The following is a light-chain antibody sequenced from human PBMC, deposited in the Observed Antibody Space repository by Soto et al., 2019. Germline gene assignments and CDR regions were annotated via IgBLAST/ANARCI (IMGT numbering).Light chain of an antibody. Sequence: IQLTQSPATLSVSVGDRVTITCRASQTISSWLAWYQQKPGKAPKLLIYKASTLTSGVPSRFSGSGSGTEFTLTISSLQPDDFATYYCQHYNSYSEAFGQGTKVDIK. CDR2: KAS. J-gene: IGKJ1*01. CDR3: QHYNSYSEA. V-gene: IGKV1-5*03. CDR1: QTISSW.